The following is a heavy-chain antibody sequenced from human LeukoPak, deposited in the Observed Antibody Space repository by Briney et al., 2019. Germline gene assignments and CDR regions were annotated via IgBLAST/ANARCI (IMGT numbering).Heavy chain of an antibody. CDR3: ARDSSGYSGYDYYYMDV. J-gene: IGHJ6*03. CDR2: IYYIGST. Sequence: SETLSLTCTVSGGSISSYFWTWIRQPPGKGLEWIGYIYYIGSTNYNPSLKSRVTVSVDTSKNQFSLKLSSVTAADTAVYYCARDSSGYSGYDYYYMDVWGKGTTVTISS. V-gene: IGHV4-59*01. D-gene: IGHD1-26*01. CDR1: GGSISSYF.